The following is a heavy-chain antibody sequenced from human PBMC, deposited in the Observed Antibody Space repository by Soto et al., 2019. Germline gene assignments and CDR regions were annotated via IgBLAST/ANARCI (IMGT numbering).Heavy chain of an antibody. Sequence: QEQLVESGGGVAQPGRSLRLSCAASGFTFTNYGMQWVRQAPGKGLEWVAGVWYDGINKHYAESVKGRFTISRDNSENTLFLQMNSLRVEDTAVYHCARVEPYYASDYWGQGTLVTVSS. CDR3: ARVEPYYASDY. CDR1: GFTFTNYG. CDR2: VWYDGINK. J-gene: IGHJ4*02. D-gene: IGHD3-3*01. V-gene: IGHV3-33*01.